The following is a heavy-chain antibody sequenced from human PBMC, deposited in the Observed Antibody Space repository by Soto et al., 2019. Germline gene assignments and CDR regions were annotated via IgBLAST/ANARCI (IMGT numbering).Heavy chain of an antibody. CDR1: GYSFTSYW. D-gene: IGHD3-10*01. Sequence: GESLKISCKGSGYSFTSYWIGWVRQMPGKGLEWMGIIYPGDSDTRYSPSFQGQVTISADKSISTAYLQWSSLKASDTAMYYCERHLRNWFWVPVGMDVWGQXTTVTVSS. CDR2: IYPGDSDT. V-gene: IGHV5-51*01. CDR3: ERHLRNWFWVPVGMDV. J-gene: IGHJ6*02.